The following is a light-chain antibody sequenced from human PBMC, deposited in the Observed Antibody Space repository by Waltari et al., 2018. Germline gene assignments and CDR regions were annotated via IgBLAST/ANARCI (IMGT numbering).Light chain of an antibody. Sequence: DIQMTQSPSSLSASVGDRVHITCRASQALSNSLAWYQQKARKATKLLLCAASRLESGVPSLFSRSGSGTDYSLTISILQPEDFATYYCQQYYRNLLTFGGGTKVEIK. CDR2: AAS. J-gene: IGKJ4*01. CDR1: QALSNS. V-gene: IGKV1-NL1*01. CDR3: QQYYRNLLT.